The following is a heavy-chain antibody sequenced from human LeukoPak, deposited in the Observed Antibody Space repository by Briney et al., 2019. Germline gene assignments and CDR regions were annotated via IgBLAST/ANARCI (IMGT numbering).Heavy chain of an antibody. CDR2: IIPIFGTA. J-gene: IGHJ5*02. V-gene: IGHV1-69*06. D-gene: IGHD6-13*01. CDR1: GGTFSSYA. Sequence: SVKVSCKASGGTFSSYAISWVRQAPGQGLEWMGGIIPIFGTANYAQKFQGRVTITADKSTSTAYMELSSLRSEDTAVYYCASSEAGSSSWYGNWFDPWGQGTLVTVSS. CDR3: ASSEAGSSSWYGNWFDP.